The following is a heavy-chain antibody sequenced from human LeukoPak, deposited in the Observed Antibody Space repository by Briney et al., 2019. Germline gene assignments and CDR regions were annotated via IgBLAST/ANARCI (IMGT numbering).Heavy chain of an antibody. D-gene: IGHD6-19*01. J-gene: IGHJ4*02. CDR3: ARDLPHPGIAVADPTY. Sequence: VASVKVSCKASGYTFTSYYMHWVRQAPGQGLEWMGINNPSGGATTYAQKFQGRVTMTRDTSTSTVYMELSSLRFEDTAVYYCARDLPHPGIAVADPTYWGQGTLVTVSS. V-gene: IGHV1-46*01. CDR1: GYTFTSYY. CDR2: NNPSGGAT.